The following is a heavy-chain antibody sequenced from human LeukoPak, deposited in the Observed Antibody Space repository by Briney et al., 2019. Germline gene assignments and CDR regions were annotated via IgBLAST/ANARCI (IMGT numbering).Heavy chain of an antibody. Sequence: SVKVSCKASGGTFSSYAISWVRQAPGQGLEWMGGIIPIFGTANYAQKFQGRVTITTDESTSTAYMELSSLRSEDTAVYYCARVRYCSGGGCYSGWFDPWGQGTLVTVSS. CDR1: GGTFSSYA. CDR3: ARVRYCSGGGCYSGWFDP. CDR2: IIPIFGTA. D-gene: IGHD2-15*01. J-gene: IGHJ5*02. V-gene: IGHV1-69*05.